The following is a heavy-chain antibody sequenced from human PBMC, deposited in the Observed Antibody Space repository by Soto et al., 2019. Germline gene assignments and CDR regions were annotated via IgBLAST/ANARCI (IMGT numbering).Heavy chain of an antibody. CDR2: ISGSGGST. Sequence: EVQLLESGGGLVQPGGSLRLSCAASGFTFSSYAMSWVRQAPGKGLEWVSAISGSGGSTYYADSVKGRFTISRDNSKNTLYLQMNSLSAEDTAVYYCANYYGSGSPPPPMDVWGKGTTVTVSS. CDR3: ANYYGSGSPPPPMDV. D-gene: IGHD3-10*01. V-gene: IGHV3-23*01. J-gene: IGHJ6*03. CDR1: GFTFSSYA.